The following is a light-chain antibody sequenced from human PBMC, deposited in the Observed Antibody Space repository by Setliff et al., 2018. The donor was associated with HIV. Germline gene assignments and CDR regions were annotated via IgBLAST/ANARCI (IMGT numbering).Light chain of an antibody. CDR2: AAS. V-gene: IGKV1-39*01. Sequence: DIQMTQSPSSLSASVGDRVTITCRASQSISNYLNWYQQKPGKAPKLLIYAASTLQSGVPSRFSGSGSGTEFTLTVSSLQPEDFATYYCQQSYSFPRFGQGTKVDNK. CDR3: QQSYSFPR. J-gene: IGKJ1*01. CDR1: QSISNY.